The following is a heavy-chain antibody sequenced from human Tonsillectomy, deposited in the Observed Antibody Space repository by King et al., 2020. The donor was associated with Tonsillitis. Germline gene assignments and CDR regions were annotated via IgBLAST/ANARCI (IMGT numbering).Heavy chain of an antibody. J-gene: IGHJ6*02. Sequence: VQLVESGGGVVQPGRSLRLSCAASGFTFSSYAMHWVRQSPGKGLEWVSVISYDGNETYYADSVKGRFTISRDNSKNTLYLQMNSLRAEDTAVYYCASNLHVYSYDFWSGYYYYDMDVWGQGTTVTVSS. CDR1: GFTFSSYA. D-gene: IGHD3-3*01. V-gene: IGHV3-30*03. CDR3: ASNLHVYSYDFWSGYYYYDMDV. CDR2: ISYDGNET.